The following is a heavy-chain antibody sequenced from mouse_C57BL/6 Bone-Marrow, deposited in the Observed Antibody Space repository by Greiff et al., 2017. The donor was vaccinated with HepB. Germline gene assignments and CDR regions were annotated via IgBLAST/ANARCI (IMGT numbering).Heavy chain of an antibody. CDR3: ARDARYDGSSCYFDY. Sequence: EVKLVESGGGLVQSGRSLRLSCATSGFTFSDFYMEWVRQAPGKGLEWIAASRNKANDYTTEYSASVKGRFIVSRDTSQSILYLQMNALRAEDTAIYYCARDARYDGSSCYFDYWGQGTTLTVSS. D-gene: IGHD1-1*01. V-gene: IGHV7-1*01. J-gene: IGHJ2*01. CDR2: SRNKANDYTT. CDR1: GFTFSDFY.